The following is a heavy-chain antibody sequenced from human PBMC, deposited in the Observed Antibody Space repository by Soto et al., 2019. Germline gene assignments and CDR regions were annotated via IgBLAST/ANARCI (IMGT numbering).Heavy chain of an antibody. CDR3: ARGLGCTNGVCYTGYYYYYYMDV. CDR1: GYTFTSYD. Sequence: ASVKVSCKASGYTFTSYDINWVRQATGQGLEWMGWMNPNSGNTGYAQKFQGRVTMTRNTSISTAYMELSSLRSEDTAVYYCARGLGCTNGVCYTGYYYYYYMDVWCKGTTVTVSS. D-gene: IGHD2-8*01. V-gene: IGHV1-8*01. CDR2: MNPNSGNT. J-gene: IGHJ6*03.